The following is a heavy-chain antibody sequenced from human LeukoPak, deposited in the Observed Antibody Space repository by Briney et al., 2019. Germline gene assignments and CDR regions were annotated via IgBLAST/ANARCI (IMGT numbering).Heavy chain of an antibody. CDR1: GGSISSHY. CDR3: ARSLQLARNWFDP. D-gene: IGHD4-11*01. Sequence: SETLSLTCTVSGGSISSHYWSWIRQPPGRGLEWIGYIYYSGSTNYNPSLKSRVTISVDTSKNQFSLKLSSVTAADTAAYYCARSLQLARNWFDPWGQGTLVTVPS. J-gene: IGHJ5*02. CDR2: IYYSGST. V-gene: IGHV4-59*11.